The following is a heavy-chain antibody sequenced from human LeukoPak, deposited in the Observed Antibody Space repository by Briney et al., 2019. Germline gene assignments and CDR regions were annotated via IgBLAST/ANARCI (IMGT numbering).Heavy chain of an antibody. Sequence: SQTLSLTCAISGDSVSSNSAAWNWIRQSPSRGLEWLGRTYYRSKWYNDYAVSVKSRITINPDTSKNQFSLQLNSVTPEDTAVYYCARGLDVDIVATTYDKGSYYFDYWGQGTLVTVSS. V-gene: IGHV6-1*01. CDR1: GDSVSSNSAA. CDR2: TYYRSKWYN. CDR3: ARGLDVDIVATTYDKGSYYFDY. D-gene: IGHD5-12*01. J-gene: IGHJ4*02.